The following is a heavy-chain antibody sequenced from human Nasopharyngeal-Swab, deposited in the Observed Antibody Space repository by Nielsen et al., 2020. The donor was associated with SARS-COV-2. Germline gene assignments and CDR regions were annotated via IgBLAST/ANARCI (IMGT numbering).Heavy chain of an antibody. Sequence: WIRQPPGKGLEWIGEINHSGSTNYNPSLKSRVTISVDTSKNQFSQKLSSVTAADTAVYYCARSKKAPFDYWGQGTLVTVSS. CDR3: ARSKKAPFDY. CDR2: INHSGST. J-gene: IGHJ4*02. V-gene: IGHV4-34*01.